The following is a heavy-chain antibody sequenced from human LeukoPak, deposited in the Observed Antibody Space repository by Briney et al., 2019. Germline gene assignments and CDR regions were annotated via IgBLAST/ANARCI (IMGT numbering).Heavy chain of an antibody. D-gene: IGHD2-2*01. CDR1: GGSISSGGYS. V-gene: IGHV4-30-2*01. J-gene: IGHJ5*02. Sequence: SQTLSLTCAVSGGSISSGGYSWSWIRQPPGKGLEWIGYIYHSGSTYYNPSLKSRVTISVDRSKNQFSLKLSSVTAADTAVYYCARGWVGPAAPEDNWFDPWGQGTLVTVSS. CDR2: IYHSGST. CDR3: ARGWVGPAAPEDNWFDP.